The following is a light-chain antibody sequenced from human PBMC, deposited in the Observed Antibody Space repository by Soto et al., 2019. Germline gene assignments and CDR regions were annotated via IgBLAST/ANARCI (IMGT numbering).Light chain of an antibody. J-gene: IGKJ4*01. CDR3: QQYESYSPLT. Sequence: DIPMTQSPSTLSASVGDRVTMTCRASQSIRSWLAWYQQKPGKAPKLLIYDAYSLESGVPSRFSGRRSGTEFTLTIAGLQPEDFATYYCQQYESYSPLTFGGGTKVDIK. CDR2: DAY. V-gene: IGKV1-5*01. CDR1: QSIRSW.